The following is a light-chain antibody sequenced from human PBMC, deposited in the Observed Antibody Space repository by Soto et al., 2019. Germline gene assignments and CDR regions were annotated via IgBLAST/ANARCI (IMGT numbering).Light chain of an antibody. CDR3: QHYNNWPPYP. J-gene: IGKJ2*01. CDR1: QRISSN. V-gene: IGKV3D-15*01. Sequence: EIVMTQSPDTLSVSPGERATLSFRASQRISSNLAWYQQKPGQAPRLLIYGASTRTTGVPARCSGSGSETDFTLTISNLQSEDCAVYYCQHYNNWPPYPFGQGTKLEIK. CDR2: GAS.